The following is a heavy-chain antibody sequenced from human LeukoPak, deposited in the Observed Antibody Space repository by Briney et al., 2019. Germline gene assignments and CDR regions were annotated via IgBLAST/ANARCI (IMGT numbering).Heavy chain of an antibody. CDR3: AKGMTTVTIDVFDI. J-gene: IGHJ3*02. CDR1: GFTFTTYA. CDR2: ISGSAGNT. V-gene: IGHV3-23*01. D-gene: IGHD4-11*01. Sequence: GGSLRLSCAASGFTFTTYAMNWVRQAPGKGLEWVAGISGSAGNTYYADSVKGRFTISRDTSKNTLYLQMNSLRAEDTAVYYCAKGMTTVTIDVFDIWGKGTMVTVSS.